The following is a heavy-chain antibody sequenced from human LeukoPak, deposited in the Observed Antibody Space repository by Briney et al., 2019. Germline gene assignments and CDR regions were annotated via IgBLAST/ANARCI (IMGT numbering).Heavy chain of an antibody. D-gene: IGHD2-15*01. CDR1: GGSISSSSYY. J-gene: IGHJ3*02. Sequence: SETLSLTCTVSGGSISSSSYYWGWIRQPPGRGLEWIGSIYYSGSTYYNPSLKSRVTISVDTSKNQFSLKLSSVTAADTAVYYCARVGCSGGSCYAFDIWGQGTMVTVSS. V-gene: IGHV4-39*07. CDR3: ARVGCSGGSCYAFDI. CDR2: IYYSGST.